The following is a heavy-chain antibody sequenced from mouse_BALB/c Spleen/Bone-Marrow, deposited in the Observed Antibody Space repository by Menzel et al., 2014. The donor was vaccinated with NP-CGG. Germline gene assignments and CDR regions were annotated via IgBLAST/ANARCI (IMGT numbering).Heavy chain of an antibody. J-gene: IGHJ2*01. V-gene: IGHV1-7*01. Sequence: QVQLQQSGTELAKPGASVKMSCKASGYTFTSYWMHWVKQRPGQGLEWIGYINPSTGYTEFYQNFKDKATLTADKSSSTAYMQLSIHASEDSAVYYCARSGEYDQFDYWGLGTTLTVSS. CDR1: GYTFTSYW. CDR3: ARSGEYDQFDY. D-gene: IGHD2-14*01. CDR2: INPSTGYT.